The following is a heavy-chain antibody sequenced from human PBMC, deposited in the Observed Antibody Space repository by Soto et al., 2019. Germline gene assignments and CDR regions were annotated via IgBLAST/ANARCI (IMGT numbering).Heavy chain of an antibody. CDR1: GYTFANDY. V-gene: IGHV1-46*01. CDR3: SRDTRSISGVAQTPLDF. D-gene: IGHD3-3*01. CDR2: IKPSGGAT. Sequence: QVQLVQSGAEVKEPGASVKVSCKASGYTFANDYIHWVRQVPGQGLEWMGRIKPSGGATLYAQKFQGRVTMTRDTSTNTLYMDLSSLRSDGTAMYYCSRDTRSISGVAQTPLDFWGQGTLVTVSS. J-gene: IGHJ4*02.